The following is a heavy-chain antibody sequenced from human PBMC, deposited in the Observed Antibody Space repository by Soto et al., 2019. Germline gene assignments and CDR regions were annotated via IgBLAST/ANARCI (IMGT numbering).Heavy chain of an antibody. J-gene: IGHJ6*03. CDR2: ISAYNGNT. CDR3: ARSRVCSSTSCYALTVYYYYYYYMDV. D-gene: IGHD2-2*01. CDR1: GYTFTSYG. Sequence: GASVKVSCKASGYTFTSYGISWVRQAPGQGLEWTGWISAYNGNTNYAQKLQGRVTMTADTSTSTAYMELRSLRSDDTAVYYCARSRVCSSTSCYALTVYYYYYYYMDVWGKGTTVTVSS. V-gene: IGHV1-18*01.